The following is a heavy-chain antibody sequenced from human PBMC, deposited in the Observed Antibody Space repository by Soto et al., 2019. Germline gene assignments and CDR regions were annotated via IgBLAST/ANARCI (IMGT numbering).Heavy chain of an antibody. V-gene: IGHV5-51*03. CDR3: ARGGVDSRSFDY. CDR2: IYPGDSVT. J-gene: IGHJ4*02. Sequence: EVQLVQSGAEVKEPGESLKISCRGSGYSFPIYWAAWVGKMPGKGLEWMGIIYPGDSVTRYSPSFQGQVTISADKSINTAYLQWSSLKASDTAMYYCARGGVDSRSFDYWGQGTLVTVSS. CDR1: GYSFPIYW. D-gene: IGHD3-22*01.